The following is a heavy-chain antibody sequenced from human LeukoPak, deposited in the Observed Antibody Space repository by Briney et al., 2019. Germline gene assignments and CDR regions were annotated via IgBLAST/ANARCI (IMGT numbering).Heavy chain of an antibody. V-gene: IGHV4-34*01. Sequence: SETLSLTCAVYGGSFSGYYWSWIRQPPGEGLERIGEINHSGSTNYNPSLKSRVTISVDTSKNQFSLKLSSVTAADTAVYYCARGIPRGHYYDSSGYRFDYWGQGTLVTVSS. D-gene: IGHD3-22*01. CDR3: ARGIPRGHYYDSSGYRFDY. CDR2: INHSGST. J-gene: IGHJ4*02. CDR1: GGSFSGYY.